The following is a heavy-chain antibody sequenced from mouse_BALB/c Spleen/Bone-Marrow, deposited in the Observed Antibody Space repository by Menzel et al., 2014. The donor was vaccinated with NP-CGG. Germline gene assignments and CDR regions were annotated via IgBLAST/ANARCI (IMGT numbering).Heavy chain of an antibody. J-gene: IGHJ2*01. Sequence: QVHVKQSGAELVRPGTSVKVSCKASGYAFTNYLIEWVKQRPVQGLEWIGVINPGSGGANYNAKFKGKATLTADKSSSNAYMQHSSLTSDDSAVYFCAREWTARTVDYWGQGTTLTVSS. D-gene: IGHD3-2*01. CDR1: GYAFTNYL. V-gene: IGHV1-54*01. CDR2: INPGSGGA. CDR3: AREWTARTVDY.